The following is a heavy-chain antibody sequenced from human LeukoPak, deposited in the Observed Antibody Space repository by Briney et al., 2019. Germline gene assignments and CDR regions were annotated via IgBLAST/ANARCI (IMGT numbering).Heavy chain of an antibody. CDR2: ISSRSSNI. J-gene: IGHJ6*02. CDR3: ARIPGGYYYGMDV. D-gene: IGHD3-16*01. Sequence: TGGSLRLSCAASGFTFSSYSMNWVRQAPGKGLEWVSYISSRSSNIYYADSVKGRFTISRDNAKNSLYLQMNSLRDEDTAVYYRARIPGGYYYGMDVWGQGTTVTVSS. CDR1: GFTFSSYS. V-gene: IGHV3-48*02.